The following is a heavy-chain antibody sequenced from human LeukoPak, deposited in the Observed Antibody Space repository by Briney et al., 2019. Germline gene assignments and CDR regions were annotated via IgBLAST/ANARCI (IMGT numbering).Heavy chain of an antibody. CDR3: AKDRQYSSGWFIFDY. V-gene: IGHV3-23*01. D-gene: IGHD6-19*01. J-gene: IGHJ4*02. CDR2: ISGSGDST. Sequence: GGSLRLSCAASGFTLSNYAMSWVRQAPGKGLAWVSVISGSGDSTYYADSVKGRFTTSRDSSQNTLYLQMNSLRAEDTAVYYCAKDRQYSSGWFIFDYWGQGALVTVSS. CDR1: GFTLSNYA.